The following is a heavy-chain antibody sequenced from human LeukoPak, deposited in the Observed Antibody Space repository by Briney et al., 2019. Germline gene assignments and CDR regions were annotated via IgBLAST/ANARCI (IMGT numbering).Heavy chain of an antibody. CDR3: ASLSGSSNWFDP. V-gene: IGHV4-59*08. CDR2: IYYSGST. J-gene: IGHJ5*02. D-gene: IGHD1-26*01. CDR1: GGSISSYY. Sequence: PSETLPLTCTVSGGSISSYYWSWIRQPPGKGLEWIGYIYYSGSTNYNPSLKSRVTISVDTSKNQFSLKLSSVTAADTAVYYCASLSGSSNWFDPWGQGTLVTVSS.